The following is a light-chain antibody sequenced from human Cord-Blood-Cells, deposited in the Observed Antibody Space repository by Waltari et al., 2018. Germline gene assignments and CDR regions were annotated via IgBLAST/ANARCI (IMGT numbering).Light chain of an antibody. CDR1: SRDVGGYTY. Sequence: QSALTQPAPVSGSPGQSITLSCTGTSRDVGGYTYVPLYQQPTGKAPKLMIYDVSNRPSGVSNRFSGSKSGNTASLTISGLQAEDEADYYCSSYTSSSTLYVFGTGTKVTVL. J-gene: IGLJ1*01. CDR3: SSYTSSSTLYV. CDR2: DVS. V-gene: IGLV2-14*01.